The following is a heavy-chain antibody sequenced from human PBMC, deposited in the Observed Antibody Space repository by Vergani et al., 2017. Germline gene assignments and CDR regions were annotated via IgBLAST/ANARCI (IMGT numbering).Heavy chain of an antibody. V-gene: IGHV3-30*03. Sequence: QVQLVQSGGGVVQPGRSLRLSCVASGFTFNRYGMQWVRQAPGKGLEWVAYVFFDGSNEYYADSVKGRFIVSRDNSNDALYLQMNSLRTDDTAVYYCARDLAYCHEGSCSLWGQGSVVTVSS. CDR3: ARDLAYCHEGSCSL. D-gene: IGHD2-15*01. CDR1: GFTFNRYG. CDR2: VFFDGSNE. J-gene: IGHJ1*01.